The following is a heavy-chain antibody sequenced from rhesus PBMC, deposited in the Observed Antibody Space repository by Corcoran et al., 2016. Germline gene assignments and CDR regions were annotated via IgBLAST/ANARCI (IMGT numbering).Heavy chain of an antibody. CDR2: FSGSGGST. CDR1: GGSLSRNY. CDR3: ARDSCTGSGCQNWYFDL. V-gene: IGHV4-173*01. D-gene: IGHD2-21*01. Sequence: QLQLQESVPGLVKPSETLSLTCAVSGGSLSRNYWSWISQPPAQGLEWIGRFSGSGGSTDYNTSLKSRVTISTDTFKNQFSLKLSSVTAADTAVDYFARDSCTGSGCQNWYFDLWGPGTPITISS. J-gene: IGHJ2*01.